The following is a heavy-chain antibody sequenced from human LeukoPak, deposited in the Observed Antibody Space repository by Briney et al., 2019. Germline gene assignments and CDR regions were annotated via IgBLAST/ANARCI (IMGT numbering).Heavy chain of an antibody. J-gene: IGHJ4*02. CDR2: IYYSGST. Sequence: SETLSLTCTVSGGSISSSSYYWGWIRQPPGKGLEWIGSIYYSGSTYYNPSLKSRVTISVDTSKNQFSLKLSSVTAADTAVYYCARVRGSSLPTRGYCSGGSCPSRYYFDYWGQGTLVTVSS. V-gene: IGHV4-39*07. D-gene: IGHD2-15*01. CDR1: GGSISSSSYY. CDR3: ARVRGSSLPTRGYCSGGSCPSRYYFDY.